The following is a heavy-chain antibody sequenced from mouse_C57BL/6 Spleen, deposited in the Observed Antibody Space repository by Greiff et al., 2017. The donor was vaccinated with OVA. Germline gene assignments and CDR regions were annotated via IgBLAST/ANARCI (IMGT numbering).Heavy chain of an antibody. D-gene: IGHD1-1*01. Sequence: VMLVESGPGLVQPSQSLSITCTVSGFSLTSYGVHWVRQSPGKGLEWLGVIWSGGSTDYNAAFISRLSISKDNSKSQVFFKMNSLQADDTAIYYCARNYDYYGSSPYYAMDYWGQGTSVTVSS. CDR3: ARNYDYYGSSPYYAMDY. J-gene: IGHJ4*01. CDR2: IWSGGST. V-gene: IGHV2-2*01. CDR1: GFSLTSYG.